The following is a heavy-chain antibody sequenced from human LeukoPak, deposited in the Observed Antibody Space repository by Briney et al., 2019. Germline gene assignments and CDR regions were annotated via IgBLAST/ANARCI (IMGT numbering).Heavy chain of an antibody. CDR2: IYNSGST. CDR1: GASIRSYY. J-gene: IGHJ3*01. D-gene: IGHD6-19*01. V-gene: IGHV4-4*07. CDR3: ARGGGFSSGYYSDFFDV. Sequence: SETLSLTCTVSGASIRSYYWSWIRQPAGRGLEWIGRIYNSGSTDYNTSLRGRVTMSADTSKRQFSLKLKSVTAADTAVYYCARGGGFSSGYYSDFFDVWGQGTMVTVSS.